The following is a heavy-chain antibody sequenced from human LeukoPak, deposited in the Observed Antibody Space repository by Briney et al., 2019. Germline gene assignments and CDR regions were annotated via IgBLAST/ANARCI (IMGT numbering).Heavy chain of an antibody. CDR2: IYYSGST. Sequence: SETLSLTCTVSXXXXSXXXXXXIXXXXXKXXXXLXYIYYSGSTIYNPSLKSRVTISVDTSKNQFSLKLSSVTAADTXVYYCARRRSIMYDGNYFDYWGQGTLVTVSS. CDR3: ARRRSIMYDGNYFDY. V-gene: IGHV4-59*08. CDR1: XXXXSXXX. J-gene: IGHJ4*02. D-gene: IGHD2-8*01.